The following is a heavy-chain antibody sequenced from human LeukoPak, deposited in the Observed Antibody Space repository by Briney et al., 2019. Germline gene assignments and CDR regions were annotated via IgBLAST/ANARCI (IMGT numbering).Heavy chain of an antibody. Sequence: GGSLRLSCAASGFTFSNCAMHWVRQAPGKGLEWVAVIANDGSFKYYADSVKGRFTISRVNSKSTMSLQMNSLRPEDTAMYYCARELNSWDYWGQGTLVTVSS. CDR3: ARELNSWDY. D-gene: IGHD1-7*01. V-gene: IGHV3-30*01. CDR1: GFTFSNCA. J-gene: IGHJ4*02. CDR2: IANDGSFK.